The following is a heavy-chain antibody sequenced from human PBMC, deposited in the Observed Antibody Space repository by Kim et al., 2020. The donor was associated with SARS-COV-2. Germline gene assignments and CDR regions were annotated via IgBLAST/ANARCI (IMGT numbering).Heavy chain of an antibody. CDR3: ASPTVTTLAAFDI. D-gene: IGHD4-17*01. V-gene: IGHV1-3*01. J-gene: IGHJ3*02. Sequence: YSQKFQGRVTITRDTSASTAYMELSSLRSEDTAVYYCASPTVTTLAAFDIWGQGTMVTVSS.